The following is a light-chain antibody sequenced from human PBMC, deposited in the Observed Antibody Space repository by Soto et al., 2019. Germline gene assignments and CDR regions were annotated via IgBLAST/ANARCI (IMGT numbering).Light chain of an antibody. CDR1: QSISNW. J-gene: IGKJ1*01. CDR3: QEYLSPAWT. CDR2: KAS. Sequence: DIQMTQSPSTLSASVGGRVTITCRASQSISNWLAWYQQKPGKAPKLLIYKASTLESGVPSRFSGRGSGTEFTLTISSLQPDDFATYDCQEYLSPAWTFGLGTKVDIK. V-gene: IGKV1-5*03.